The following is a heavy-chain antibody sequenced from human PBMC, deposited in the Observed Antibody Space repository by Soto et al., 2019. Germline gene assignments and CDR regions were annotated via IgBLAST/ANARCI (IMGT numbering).Heavy chain of an antibody. V-gene: IGHV1-18*01. J-gene: IGHJ6*02. CDR1: GYTFDSHD. CDR2: TSCDNGKT. CDR3: ARDHYYRAMNV. Sequence: QVRLVQSGAEVKKPGASLRVSCKAFGYTFDSHDISWVRQAPGQGREWMGWTSCDNGKTIYAEKFQGRVTMTTDTATSAAYLAMRNLRSDDPAVYYGARDHYYRAMNVWGQGTTVTVSS.